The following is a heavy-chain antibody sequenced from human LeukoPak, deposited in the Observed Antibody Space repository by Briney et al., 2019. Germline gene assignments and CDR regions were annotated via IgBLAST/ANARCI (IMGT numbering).Heavy chain of an antibody. J-gene: IGHJ4*02. Sequence: SETLSLTCTVSGGSIRSSSYYWGWIRQPPGKGLEWIGSIYYSGSTYYSPSLKSRVTISVDTSKNQFSLKLSSVTAADTAVYYCARTRYYYNSRSYGAPYYFDYWGQGTLVTVSS. CDR2: IYYSGST. CDR3: ARTRYYYNSRSYGAPYYFDY. V-gene: IGHV4-39*01. CDR1: GGSIRSSSYY. D-gene: IGHD3-10*01.